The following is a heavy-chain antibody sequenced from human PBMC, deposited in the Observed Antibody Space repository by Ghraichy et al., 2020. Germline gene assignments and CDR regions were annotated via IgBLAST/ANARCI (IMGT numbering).Heavy chain of an antibody. CDR2: INHSGST. CDR3: ARRQMYYDFWSGYKSSFGWFDP. J-gene: IGHJ5*02. V-gene: IGHV4-34*01. Sequence: SQTLSLTCAVYGGSFSGYYWSWIRQPPGKGLEWIGEINHSGSTNYNPSLKSRVTISVDTSKNQFSLKLSSVTAADTAVYYCARRQMYYDFWSGYKSSFGWFDPWGQGTLVTVSS. D-gene: IGHD3-3*01. CDR1: GGSFSGYY.